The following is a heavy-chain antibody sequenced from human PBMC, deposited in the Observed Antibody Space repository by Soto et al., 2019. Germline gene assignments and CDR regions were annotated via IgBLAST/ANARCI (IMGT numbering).Heavy chain of an antibody. CDR3: SRAGYYDVLTGREYSFDS. CDR1: GGSVSTYH. V-gene: IGHV4-34*01. J-gene: IGHJ4*02. CDR2: VDHGGNT. Sequence: QVQLQQWGAGLLKPSETLSLTCAVAGGSVSTYHWSWIRQPPGKGLEWIGEVDHGGNTNYNPSLKNRVTISVDTSKNQFSLKLTSVTAADTAVYFCSRAGYYDVLTGREYSFDSWGQGTLVTVSS. D-gene: IGHD3-9*01.